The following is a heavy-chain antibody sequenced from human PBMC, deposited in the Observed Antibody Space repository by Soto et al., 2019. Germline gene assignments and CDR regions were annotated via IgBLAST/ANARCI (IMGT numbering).Heavy chain of an antibody. CDR2: ISYSGST. J-gene: IGHJ4*02. V-gene: IGHV4-39*01. CDR1: GGSISSSTYY. D-gene: IGHD4-4*01. CDR3: ARPRDDYNYYYFDY. Sequence: KSSETLSLTCTVSGGSISSSTYYWAWIRQPPGKGLAWIGSISYSGSTYYNPSLKSRVTISVDTSKNQFSLKLSSVTAADTAAYYCARPRDDYNYYYFDYWGQGTLVTVSS.